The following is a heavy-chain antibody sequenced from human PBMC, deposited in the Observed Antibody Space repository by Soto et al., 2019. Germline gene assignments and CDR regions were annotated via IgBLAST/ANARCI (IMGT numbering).Heavy chain of an antibody. Sequence: VQLAESGGGLAQPGGSLRLSCAASGFTLSGYAMDWVRQAPGKGLEYVSGISSNGVGTYYANSVQGRFSISRDNSKNTVYLQMGSQRPEDMAVYYCARRARPDFYYMDVWGKGTTVTVSS. CDR1: GFTLSGYA. V-gene: IGHV3-64*01. J-gene: IGHJ6*03. D-gene: IGHD6-6*01. CDR2: ISSNGVGT. CDR3: ARRARPDFYYMDV.